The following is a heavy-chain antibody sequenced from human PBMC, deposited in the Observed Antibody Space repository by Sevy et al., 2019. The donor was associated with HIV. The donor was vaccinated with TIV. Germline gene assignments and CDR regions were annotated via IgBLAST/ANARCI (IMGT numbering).Heavy chain of an antibody. CDR2: ISGSGGST. D-gene: IGHD3-22*01. CDR1: GFTFSSYA. J-gene: IGHJ4*02. Sequence: GGSLRLSCAASGFTFSSYAMSWVRQAPGKGLEWVSAISGSGGSTYYADSVKGRFTISRDNSKNTLYLQMNGLRAEDTAVYYCAKVGAHASDETYYYDSSALSFDYWGQGTLVTVSS. V-gene: IGHV3-23*01. CDR3: AKVGAHASDETYYYDSSALSFDY.